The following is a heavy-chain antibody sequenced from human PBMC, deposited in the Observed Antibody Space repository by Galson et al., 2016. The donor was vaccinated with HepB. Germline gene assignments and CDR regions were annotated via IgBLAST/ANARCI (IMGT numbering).Heavy chain of an antibody. CDR3: ASPANGWYGSLEY. J-gene: IGHJ4*02. V-gene: IGHV5-51*01. CDR1: GYSFTNYW. Sequence: QSGAEVKKPGESLKISCKGSGYSFTNYWIGWVRQMPGKGLEWMGIIYPGDSDTKYSPSFQGQVSISADESITTAYLQWSSLKASDTALYYCASPANGWYGSLEYWGQGTLVTVSS. CDR2: IYPGDSDT. D-gene: IGHD6-19*01.